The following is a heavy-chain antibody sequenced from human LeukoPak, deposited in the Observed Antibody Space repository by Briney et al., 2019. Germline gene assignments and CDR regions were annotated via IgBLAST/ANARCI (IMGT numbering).Heavy chain of an antibody. D-gene: IGHD2-21*02. CDR2: IKSKGNNYAT. J-gene: IGHJ4*02. CDR1: GFTFSDSS. Sequence: PGGSLRLSCAASGFTFSDSSIHWVRQASGKGLEWVGRIKSKGNNYATAYAESVKGRFTVSRDDSRNTAYLQMNSLKIEDTAVYYCTGLCFTDCYSGSPYDYWGQGTLVTVSS. CDR3: TGLCFTDCYSGSPYDY. V-gene: IGHV3-73*01.